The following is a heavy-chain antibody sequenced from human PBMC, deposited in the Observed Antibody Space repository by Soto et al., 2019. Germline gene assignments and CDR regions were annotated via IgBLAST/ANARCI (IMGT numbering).Heavy chain of an antibody. Sequence: RLSCVSSGFTFSDYYMHWMRQAPGKGLEWVSCISGPGSVLSYADSVKGRFTISRDNAKDSLFLQVNNLRAEDTALYYCARGKYPGSVDVWGQGTMVTVSS. CDR2: ISGPGSVL. CDR3: ARGKYPGSVDV. V-gene: IGHV3-11*01. CDR1: GFTFSDYY. J-gene: IGHJ3*01.